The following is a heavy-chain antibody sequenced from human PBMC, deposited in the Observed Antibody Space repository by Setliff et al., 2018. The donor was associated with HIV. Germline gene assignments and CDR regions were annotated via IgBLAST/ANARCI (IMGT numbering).Heavy chain of an antibody. J-gene: IGHJ4*02. V-gene: IGHV4-38-2*01. CDR2: ISYSGTT. Sequence: PSETLSLTCAVTGYAISSGYYWGWFRQSPGGGLEWIATISYSGTTYYSPSLNSRVTVSADTSKNQFSLRLSSVTAADTAVYYCQVTIGYWGQGIQVTVSS. CDR1: GYAISSGYY. CDR3: QVTIGY. D-gene: IGHD3-10*01.